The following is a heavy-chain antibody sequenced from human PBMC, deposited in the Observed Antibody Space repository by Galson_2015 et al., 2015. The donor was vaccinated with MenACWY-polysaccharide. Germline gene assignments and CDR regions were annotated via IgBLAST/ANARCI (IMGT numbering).Heavy chain of an antibody. V-gene: IGHV3-7*04. D-gene: IGHD4-17*01. Sequence: SLRLSCAASGFTFTSLWMIWVRQAPGKGLEWVANIKQDGTDKYYVDSVKGRFTISRDNAKNSLYLQMNSLRADDTAVYYCARGRGTTVGVDYWGQGTLVTVSS. J-gene: IGHJ4*02. CDR2: IKQDGTDK. CDR3: ARGRGTTVGVDY. CDR1: GFTFTSLW.